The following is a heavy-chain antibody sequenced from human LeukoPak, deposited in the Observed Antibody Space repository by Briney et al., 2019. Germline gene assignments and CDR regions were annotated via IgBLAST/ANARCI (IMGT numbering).Heavy chain of an antibody. V-gene: IGHV4-34*01. CDR2: VNRSGST. CDR1: GGSLSYYY. Sequence: SETLSLTCAVYGGSLSYYYWSWIRQPPEKGLEWIGEVNRSGSTNYNPSLKSRVSISVDTSKNQFSLKLSSVTAADTPVYYCARGGFYCGDDCYVDYWGQGTLVTVSS. CDR3: ARGGFYCGDDCYVDY. J-gene: IGHJ4*02. D-gene: IGHD2-21*02.